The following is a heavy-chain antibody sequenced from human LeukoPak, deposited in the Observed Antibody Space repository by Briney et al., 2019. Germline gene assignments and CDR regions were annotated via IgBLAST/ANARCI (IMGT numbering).Heavy chain of an antibody. D-gene: IGHD3-10*01. CDR1: GFTFSSSS. CDR3: AKYTSGTSYRGLDQ. J-gene: IGHJ4*02. V-gene: IGHV3-23*01. Sequence: GGSLRLSCAAPGFTFSSSSMNWVRQAPGKGLEWVSTIIGSADNTYYVDSVKGRFTISRDDSKNTVYLQMNSLRAEDTAVYSCAKYTSGTSYRGLDQWGQGTLVTVSS. CDR2: IIGSADNT.